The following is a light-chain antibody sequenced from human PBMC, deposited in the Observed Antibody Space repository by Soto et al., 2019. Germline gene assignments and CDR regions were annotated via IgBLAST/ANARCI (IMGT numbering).Light chain of an antibody. CDR1: PSMSNY. CDR2: DAS. J-gene: IGKJ5*01. Sequence: LVLTQSRAILSLSPGERATLSCRANPSMSNYLAWYQQRPCQAPRLLIDDASRRATGIPARFSGSGSGTDFTLTISSLEPEDFAVYYCHQRYDWPITFGQGTRLEI. CDR3: HQRYDWPIT. V-gene: IGKV3-11*01.